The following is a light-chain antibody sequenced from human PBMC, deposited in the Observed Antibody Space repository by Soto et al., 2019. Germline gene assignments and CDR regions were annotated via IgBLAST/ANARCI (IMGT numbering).Light chain of an antibody. V-gene: IGKV3-20*01. CDR2: GAS. CDR1: QSVSSSY. J-gene: IGKJ4*01. Sequence: EIVLTQSPGTLSLSPGERATLSCRASQSVSSSYLAWYQQRLGQPPRLLIYGASSMATGIPDRFSGSVSGTDLTLTISRLEPEGCPEYYCQQYGSSQLTFGGGTKVEIK. CDR3: QQYGSSQLT.